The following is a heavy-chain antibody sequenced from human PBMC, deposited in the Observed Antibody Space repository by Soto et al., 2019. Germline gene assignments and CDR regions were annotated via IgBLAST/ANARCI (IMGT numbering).Heavy chain of an antibody. D-gene: IGHD6-19*01. CDR2: ISGSGGSA. Sequence: QPGGSLRLSCAASGFTFSSYAMSWVRQAPGKGLEWVSAISGSGGSAYYADSVKGRFTISRDNSKNTLYLQMNSLRAEDTAVYYCAKPGYSSGWYAERGAFDIWGQGTMVTVSS. CDR3: AKPGYSSGWYAERGAFDI. J-gene: IGHJ3*02. CDR1: GFTFSSYA. V-gene: IGHV3-23*01.